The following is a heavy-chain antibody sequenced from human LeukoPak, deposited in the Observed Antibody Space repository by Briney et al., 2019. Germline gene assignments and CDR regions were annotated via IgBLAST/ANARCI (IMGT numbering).Heavy chain of an antibody. CDR1: GFTVSSNY. CDR2: IYSGGTT. Sequence: GGSLRLSCKASGFTVSSNYVNWVRQAPGKGLEWVALIYSGGTTNYADSVKGRFTISRDNSKNTLYLQMTNVRVEDTAVYYCARDPPGIAASVSGGWGQGTLVTVSS. D-gene: IGHD6-13*01. J-gene: IGHJ4*02. CDR3: ARDPPGIAASVSGG. V-gene: IGHV3-53*01.